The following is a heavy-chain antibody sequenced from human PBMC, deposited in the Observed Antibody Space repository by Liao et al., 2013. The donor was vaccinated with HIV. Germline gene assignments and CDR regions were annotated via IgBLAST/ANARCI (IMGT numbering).Heavy chain of an antibody. Sequence: QVQLQESGPGLVTPSQTLSLICTVSGNSISSGSYYWSWIRQPAGKGLEWIGRIYTSGSTNYNPSLKSRIFISGDTSKNQFSLRLSDVTAADTAIYYCARETRPDDSNYLTGHYYMDVWGKGPRSPSP. J-gene: IGHJ6*03. V-gene: IGHV4-61*02. CDR2: IYTSGST. CDR3: ARETRPDDSNYLTGHYYMDV. D-gene: IGHD4-11*01. CDR1: GNSISSGSYY.